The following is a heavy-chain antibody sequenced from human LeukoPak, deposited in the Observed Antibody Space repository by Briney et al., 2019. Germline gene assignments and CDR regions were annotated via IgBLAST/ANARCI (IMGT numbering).Heavy chain of an antibody. D-gene: IGHD3-16*02. Sequence: GGSLRLSCAASGFTFSSYSMNWVRQAPGKGLEWVSYISSSSSSTIYYADSVKGRFTISRDNAKNSLYLQMNSLRAEDTAVYYCAGPIESEDYWGQGTLVTVSS. CDR2: ISSSSSSTI. CDR1: GFTFSSYS. J-gene: IGHJ4*02. V-gene: IGHV3-48*01. CDR3: AGPIESEDY.